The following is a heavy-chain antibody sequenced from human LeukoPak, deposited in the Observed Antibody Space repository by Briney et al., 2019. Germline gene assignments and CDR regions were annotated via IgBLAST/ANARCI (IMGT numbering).Heavy chain of an antibody. D-gene: IGHD1-1*01. J-gene: IGHJ4*02. V-gene: IGHV3-30*18. Sequence: GGSLRLSCAASGLTFSSYGMHWVRQAPGKGLEWVAVISYDGSNKYYADSVKGRFTISRDNSKNTLYLQMNSLRAEDTAVYYCAKTGHNYYFDYWGQGTLVTVSS. CDR2: ISYDGSNK. CDR3: AKTGHNYYFDY. CDR1: GLTFSSYG.